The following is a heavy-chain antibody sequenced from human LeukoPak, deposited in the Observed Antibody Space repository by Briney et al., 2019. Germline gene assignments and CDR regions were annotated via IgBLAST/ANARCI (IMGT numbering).Heavy chain of an antibody. CDR3: TSTIVAVSGTDY. D-gene: IGHD6-19*01. J-gene: IGHJ4*02. V-gene: IGHV3-21*01. Sequence: GGSLRLSCAASGFTFSSYTMNWVRQAPGKGLAWVSSISSNSNYIYYADSVKGRFTISRDNAKNSVYLHMNSLKAEDTAVYYCTSTIVAVSGTDYWGQGTLVTVSS. CDR1: GFTFSSYT. CDR2: ISSNSNYI.